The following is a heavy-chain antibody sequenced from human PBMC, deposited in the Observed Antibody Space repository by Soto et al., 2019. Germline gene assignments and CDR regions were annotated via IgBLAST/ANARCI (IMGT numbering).Heavy chain of an antibody. J-gene: IGHJ6*02. D-gene: IGHD3-3*01. CDR1: GFTFSSYG. CDR2: ISYDGSNK. V-gene: IGHV3-30*18. CDR3: AKDSYDFWSGYIILHYYYGMDV. Sequence: GGSLRLSCAASGFTFSSYGMHWVRQAPGKGLEWVAVISYDGSNKYYADSVKGRFTISRDNSKNTLYLQMNSLRAEDTAVYYCAKDSYDFWSGYIILHYYYGMDVWGQGTTVTVSS.